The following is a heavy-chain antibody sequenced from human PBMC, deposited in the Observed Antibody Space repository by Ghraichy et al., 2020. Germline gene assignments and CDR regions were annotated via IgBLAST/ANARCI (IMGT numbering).Heavy chain of an antibody. CDR3: AKSEGSYYDYYYYMDV. J-gene: IGHJ6*03. CDR2: ISGSGGST. CDR1: GFTFSSYA. D-gene: IGHD1-26*01. Sequence: GGSLRLSCAASGFTFSSYAMSWVRQAPGKGLEWVSAISGSGGSTYYADSVKGRFTISRDNSKNTLYLQMNSLRAEDTAVYYCAKSEGSYYDYYYYMDVWGKGTTVTVSS. V-gene: IGHV3-23*01.